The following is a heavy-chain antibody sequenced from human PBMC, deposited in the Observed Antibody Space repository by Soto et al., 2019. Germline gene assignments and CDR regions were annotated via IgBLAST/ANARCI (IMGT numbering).Heavy chain of an antibody. V-gene: IGHV4-59*01. J-gene: IGHJ5*02. D-gene: IGHD2-21*01. Sequence: SETLSLTCTVSGGSLSSYYWSWIRQPPGKGLEWIGYIYYSGSTNYNPSLKSRVTISVDTSKNQFSLKLSSVTAADTAVYYCARIRIATNNYKWFDPWGQGTRVTVSS. CDR3: ARIRIATNNYKWFDP. CDR1: GGSLSSYY. CDR2: IYYSGST.